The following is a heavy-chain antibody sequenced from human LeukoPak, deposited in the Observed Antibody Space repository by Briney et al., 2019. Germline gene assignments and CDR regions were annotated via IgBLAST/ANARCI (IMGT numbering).Heavy chain of an antibody. J-gene: IGHJ3*01. V-gene: IGHV3-7*01. CDR3: AMGGRAGALDF. CDR2: IKEDGSQR. D-gene: IGHD3-16*01. Sequence: AGGSLRLSCATSGFIFSNFWMAWVRQAPGKGLEWVANIKEDGSQRYYVDSVEGRFTISRDNVKNSLDLQMNTLRVEDTAIYYCAMGGRAGALDFWGQGATVTVSS. CDR1: GFIFSNFW.